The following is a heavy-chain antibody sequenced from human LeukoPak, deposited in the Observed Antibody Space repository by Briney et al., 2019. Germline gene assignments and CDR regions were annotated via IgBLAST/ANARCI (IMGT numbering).Heavy chain of an antibody. CDR2: NTFDGSNK. CDR1: GFTFRNYG. D-gene: IGHD1-26*01. Sequence: GGPLRLSCAASGFTFRNYGMHWVRQAPGKGLEWVAVNTFDGSNKYYGDSVRGRFIVSRDNSQNTLYLQMTRLRAEDTAVYYCAPWGSGTYLNYWGQGNLVTVSS. J-gene: IGHJ4*02. V-gene: IGHV3-30*03. CDR3: APWGSGTYLNY.